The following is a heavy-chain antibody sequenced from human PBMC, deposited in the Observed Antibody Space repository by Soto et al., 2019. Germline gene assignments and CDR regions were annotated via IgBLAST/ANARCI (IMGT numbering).Heavy chain of an antibody. Sequence: QVRLVQSGPEVKKPGASVKVSCKASGYTFTSHYIHWVRQAPGQGLEWMGIINPSRGNTNFAQNFQDRVAMTRDTSTSTVYMALSSLRSEDTAVYYCSREGGEDHDAFDFWGQGTMVTVSS. CDR2: INPSRGNT. D-gene: IGHD1-26*01. CDR1: GYTFTSHY. CDR3: SREGGEDHDAFDF. V-gene: IGHV1-46*03. J-gene: IGHJ3*01.